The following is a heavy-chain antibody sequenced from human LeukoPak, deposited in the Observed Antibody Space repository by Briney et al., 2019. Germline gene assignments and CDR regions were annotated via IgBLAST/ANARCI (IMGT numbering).Heavy chain of an antibody. J-gene: IGHJ6*03. Sequence: PSETLSLTCAVYGGSFSGYYWSWIRQPPGKGLEWIGEINHSGSTNHNPSLKSRVTISVDTSKSQFSLKLSSVTAADTAVYYCARGPRRGRIVREYYYMDVWGKGTTVTVSS. CDR2: INHSGST. CDR1: GGSFSGYY. CDR3: ARGPRRGRIVREYYYMDV. V-gene: IGHV4-34*01. D-gene: IGHD2/OR15-2a*01.